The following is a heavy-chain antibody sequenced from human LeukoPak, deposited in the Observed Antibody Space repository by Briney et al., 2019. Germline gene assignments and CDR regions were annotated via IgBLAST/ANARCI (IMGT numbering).Heavy chain of an antibody. D-gene: IGHD6-19*01. V-gene: IGHV4-39*01. Sequence: PSETLSLTCTVSGGSISSSIYYWGWIRQPPGKGLEWIGSIYYSGSTYYNPSLKSRVTISVDTSKNQFSLKLSSVTAADTAVYYCARHRRYSSGRGFVVWFDPWGQGTLVTVSS. CDR3: ARHRRYSSGRGFVVWFDP. CDR2: IYYSGST. CDR1: GGSISSSIYY. J-gene: IGHJ5*02.